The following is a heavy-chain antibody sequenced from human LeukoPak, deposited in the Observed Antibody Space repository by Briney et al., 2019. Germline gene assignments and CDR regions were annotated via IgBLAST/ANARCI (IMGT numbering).Heavy chain of an antibody. CDR3: ARDLGSGQVNYFDY. CDR1: GYTFTTYY. V-gene: IGHV1-46*01. J-gene: IGHJ4*02. CDR2: INSRDGTT. D-gene: IGHD2-15*01. Sequence: ASVKVSCKASGYTFTTYYIHWVRQAPGQGLEWIGVINSRDGTTSDPQKFQGRLTMTRDTSTSTVYMELNSLRSEDTAVYYCARDLGSGQVNYFDYWGQGTLVTVSS.